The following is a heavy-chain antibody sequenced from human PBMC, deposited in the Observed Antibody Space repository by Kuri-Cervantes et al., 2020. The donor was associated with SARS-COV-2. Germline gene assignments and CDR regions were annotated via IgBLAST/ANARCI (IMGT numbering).Heavy chain of an antibody. D-gene: IGHD2-21*01. CDR3: ARDRVGVLDS. J-gene: IGHJ4*02. V-gene: IGHV3-30*03. CDR2: ISDDGQNQ. Sequence: GGSLRLSCAASGFSFSSYGMSWVRQAPGKGLEWVAIISDDGQNQDFADSVKGRFTISRDNSKNTLCLNMSSLRAEDTAMYYCARDRVGVLDSWGQGTLVTVSS. CDR1: GFSFSSYG.